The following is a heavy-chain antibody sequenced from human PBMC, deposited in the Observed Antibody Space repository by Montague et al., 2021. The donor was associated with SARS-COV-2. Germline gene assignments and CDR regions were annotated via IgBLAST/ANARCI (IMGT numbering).Heavy chain of an antibody. D-gene: IGHD2-8*01. CDR1: GFDFFNFD. CDR2: ISSSGATI. V-gene: IGHV3-48*03. Sequence: SLRLSCAASGFDFFNFDMAWVRQAPGRGLEWISDISSSGATILYADSLKGRFTTSRDNIQKSLYLQMNSLGAEDTAVYYCATNKYCTLHDCLHGRHYFDHWGQGTLVTVSS. CDR3: ATNKYCTLHDCLHGRHYFDH. J-gene: IGHJ4*02.